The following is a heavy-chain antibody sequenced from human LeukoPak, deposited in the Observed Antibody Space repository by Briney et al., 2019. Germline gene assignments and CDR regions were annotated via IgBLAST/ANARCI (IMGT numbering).Heavy chain of an antibody. Sequence: GGSLRLSCAASGFTVSSNYMSWVRQAPGKGLEWVSVIYSGGSTYYADSVKGRFTISRDNSKNTLYLQMNSLRAEDTAVYYCAKDKHYYGSGSYYNYWGQGTLVTVS. CDR3: AKDKHYYGSGSYYNY. J-gene: IGHJ4*02. D-gene: IGHD3-10*01. CDR2: IYSGGST. CDR1: GFTVSSNY. V-gene: IGHV3-53*01.